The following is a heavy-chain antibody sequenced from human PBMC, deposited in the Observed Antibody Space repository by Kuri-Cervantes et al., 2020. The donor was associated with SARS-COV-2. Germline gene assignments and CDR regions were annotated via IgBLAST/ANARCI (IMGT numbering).Heavy chain of an antibody. V-gene: IGHV1-69*06. Sequence: SAQVSCQASGGTFSSYAISWVRQAPGQGLEWMGGLIPIFGTANHAQKFQGRVTITADKSTSTAYMELSSLRSEDTAVYYCARAHCGGDCYLALYYYYYGMDVWGQGTTVTVSS. D-gene: IGHD2-21*02. CDR1: GGTFSSYA. CDR3: ARAHCGGDCYLALYYYYYGMDV. J-gene: IGHJ6*02. CDR2: LIPIFGTA.